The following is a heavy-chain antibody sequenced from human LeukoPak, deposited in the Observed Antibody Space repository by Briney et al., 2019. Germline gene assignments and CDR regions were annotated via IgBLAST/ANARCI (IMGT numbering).Heavy chain of an antibody. D-gene: IGHD6-13*01. J-gene: IGHJ4*02. V-gene: IGHV3-30*02. CDR1: GFTFSSYG. Sequence: QSGGSLRLSCAASGFTFSSYGMHWVRQAPGKGLEWVAFIRYDGSNKYYADSVKGRFTISRDNSKNTLYLQMNSLRAEDTAVYYCAKDVLLIAAAGTAFDYWGQGTLVTVSS. CDR2: IRYDGSNK. CDR3: AKDVLLIAAAGTAFDY.